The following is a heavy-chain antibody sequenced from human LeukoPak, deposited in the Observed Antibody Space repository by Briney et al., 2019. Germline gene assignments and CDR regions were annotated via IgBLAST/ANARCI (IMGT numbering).Heavy chain of an antibody. CDR3: ARQPWGGWYNGDWFDP. D-gene: IGHD6-19*01. Sequence: GGSLRLSCAASGFTFSSYSMNWVRQAPGKGLEWVSSISSSSSYIYYADSVKGRFTISRDNARNSLYLQMNSLRAEDTAVYYCARQPWGGWYNGDWFDPWGQGTLVTVSS. CDR2: ISSSSSYI. J-gene: IGHJ5*02. CDR1: GFTFSSYS. V-gene: IGHV3-21*01.